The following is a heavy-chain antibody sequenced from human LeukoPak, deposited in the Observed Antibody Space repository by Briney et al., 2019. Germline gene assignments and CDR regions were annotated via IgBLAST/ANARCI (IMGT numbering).Heavy chain of an antibody. V-gene: IGHV1-18*01. CDR3: ARVLVARTYYDILSY. J-gene: IGHJ4*02. CDR1: GYTFTSYG. D-gene: IGHD3-9*01. CDR2: ISAYNGNT. Sequence: ASVKVSCKASGYTFTSYGISWVRQAPGQGLEWMGWISAYNGNTNYAQKLQGRVTMTTDTSTSTAYMELRSLRSDDTAVYYCARVLVARTYYDILSYWGQGTLVTVSS.